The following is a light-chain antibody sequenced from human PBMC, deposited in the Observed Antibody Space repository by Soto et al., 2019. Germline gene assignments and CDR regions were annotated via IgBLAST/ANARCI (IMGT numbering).Light chain of an antibody. CDR3: QQYNSHSWT. CDR2: KAS. Sequence: DIQMTQSPSTLSASVGDRGTITCRASQSISSWLAWYQQKPGKAPKLLIYKASSLESGVPSRFSGSGSGTEFTLTISSLQPDDFATYYCQQYNSHSWTFGQGTKVDI. V-gene: IGKV1-5*03. CDR1: QSISSW. J-gene: IGKJ1*01.